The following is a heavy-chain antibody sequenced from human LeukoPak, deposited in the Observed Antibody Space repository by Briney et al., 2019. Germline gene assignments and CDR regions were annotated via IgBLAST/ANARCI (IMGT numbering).Heavy chain of an antibody. CDR1: GYMFTGYY. CDR2: INPNSGGT. D-gene: IGHD3-22*01. Sequence: ASVKVSCKASGYMFTGYYMHWVRQAPGQGLEWMGWINPNSGGTNYAQKFQGRVTMTRDTSISTAYMELSRLRSDDTAVYYCARGLVYYDSRSALDYWGQGTLVTVSS. V-gene: IGHV1-2*02. J-gene: IGHJ4*02. CDR3: ARGLVYYDSRSALDY.